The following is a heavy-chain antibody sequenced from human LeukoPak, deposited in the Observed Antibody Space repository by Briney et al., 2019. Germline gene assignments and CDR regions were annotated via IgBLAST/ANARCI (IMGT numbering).Heavy chain of an antibody. D-gene: IGHD5-18*01. V-gene: IGHV1-18*01. J-gene: IGHJ4*02. CDR1: GYTLSSYG. Sequence: ASVKVSCTASGYTLSSYGATWVRQAPGQGLEWMGWISAYNGNTNYAQKFQGRVTMTIDTSTNTAYTELRSLRSDDTAVYSCARWGDSYDNFDYWGQGTLLSVSS. CDR3: ARWGDSYDNFDY. CDR2: ISAYNGNT.